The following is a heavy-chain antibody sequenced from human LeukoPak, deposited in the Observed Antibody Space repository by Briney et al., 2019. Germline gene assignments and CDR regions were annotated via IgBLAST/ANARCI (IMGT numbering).Heavy chain of an antibody. CDR3: ALGGSSDLEWLVDYFDH. Sequence: GASVTVSCKTSGYTFSGYFIHWIRQAPGQGLEGMGRINPNTGGTNYAQKFQGRVTMTSDSSIRSAYMDLSRLSLDDSAVYYCALGGSSDLEWLVDYFDHWGQGSLVLVSS. J-gene: IGHJ4*02. V-gene: IGHV1-2*06. CDR2: INPNTGGT. D-gene: IGHD3-3*01. CDR1: GYTFSGYF.